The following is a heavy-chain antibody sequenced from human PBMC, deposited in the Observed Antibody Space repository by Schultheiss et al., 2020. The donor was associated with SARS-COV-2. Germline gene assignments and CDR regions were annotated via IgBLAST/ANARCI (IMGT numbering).Heavy chain of an antibody. V-gene: IGHV1-2*04. CDR3: ARVGIAVAGNENYYYGMDV. Sequence: ASVKVSCKASGGTFSSYAISWVRQAPGQGLEWMGWINPNSGGTNYAQKFQGWVTMTRDTSISTAYMELSRLRSDDTAVYYCARVGIAVAGNENYYYGMDVWGQGTTVTVSS. CDR1: GGTFSSYA. CDR2: INPNSGGT. D-gene: IGHD6-19*01. J-gene: IGHJ6*02.